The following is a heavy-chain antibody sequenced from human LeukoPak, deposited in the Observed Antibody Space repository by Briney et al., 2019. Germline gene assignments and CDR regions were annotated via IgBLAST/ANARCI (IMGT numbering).Heavy chain of an antibody. J-gene: IGHJ5*02. CDR3: AREKRVAGSRGGFDP. Sequence: ASVKVSCKASGYTFTGYYIHWVRQAPGQGLEWMGWINPNSGGTKYEQKFQGRVTMTRDTSISTAYMELSRLRSDDTAVYYCAREKRVAGSRGGFDPWGQGTLVTVSS. D-gene: IGHD6-19*01. V-gene: IGHV1-2*02. CDR2: INPNSGGT. CDR1: GYTFTGYY.